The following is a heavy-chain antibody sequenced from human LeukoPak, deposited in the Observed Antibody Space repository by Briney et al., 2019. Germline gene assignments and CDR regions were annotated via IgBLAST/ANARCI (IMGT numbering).Heavy chain of an antibody. Sequence: SETLSLTCTVSGGSLSSSSYYWGWIRQPPGKGLEWIGSIYYSGSTNYNPSLKSRVTISVDTSKNQFSLKLNSVTAADTAVYYCARSHSVWTSFDYWGQGTLVTVSS. V-gene: IGHV4-39*07. CDR2: IYYSGST. CDR3: ARSHSVWTSFDY. CDR1: GGSLSSSSYY. D-gene: IGHD3/OR15-3a*01. J-gene: IGHJ4*02.